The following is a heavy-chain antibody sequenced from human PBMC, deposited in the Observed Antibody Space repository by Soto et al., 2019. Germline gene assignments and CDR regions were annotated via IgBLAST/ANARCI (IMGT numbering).Heavy chain of an antibody. CDR2: INPATGAA. Sequence: QLHLVQSGAVVKKPGASVTVSCSASGYPVTAYYMHWVRQAPGRGLEWMGGINPATGAAKSIQKFQGRVTMTSDTSTRTVFMELSGLTTEDTAVFYCARGGGVGVAGSAAFDMWGQGTLVTVSS. J-gene: IGHJ3*02. CDR3: ARGGGVGVAGSAAFDM. CDR1: GYPVTAYY. D-gene: IGHD3-3*01. V-gene: IGHV1-2*02.